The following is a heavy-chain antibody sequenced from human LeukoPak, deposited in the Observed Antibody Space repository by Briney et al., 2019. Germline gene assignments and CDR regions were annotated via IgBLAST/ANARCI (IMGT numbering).Heavy chain of an antibody. D-gene: IGHD1-26*01. CDR2: IYYSGST. J-gene: IGHJ4*02. CDR3: ARGATGDFDY. CDR1: GGSFSRYS. Sequence: SETLSLTCAVYGGSFSRYSWSWIRQPPGKGLEWIGYIYYSGSTNYNPSLKSRVTISVDTSKNQFSLKLSSVTAADTAVYYCARGATGDFDYWGQGTLVTVSS. V-gene: IGHV4-59*01.